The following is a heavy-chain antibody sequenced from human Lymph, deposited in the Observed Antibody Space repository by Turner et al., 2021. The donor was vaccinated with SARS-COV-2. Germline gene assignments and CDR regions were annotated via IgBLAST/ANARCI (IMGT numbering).Heavy chain of an antibody. CDR3: SRRHSGNDDAFDI. CDR2: IIPILDRA. CDR1: GGTFSTYV. D-gene: IGHD1-26*01. V-gene: IGHV1-69*10. Sequence: QVQLVQSGTDVKKPGSSVKVSCKASGGTFSTYVISWVRQAPGQVLEVMGWIIPILDRANYAQKFQGIVRITADKSTSTAYMELSSLRSEDTAVYHCSRRHSGNDDAFDIWGQGTMVTVSS. J-gene: IGHJ3*02.